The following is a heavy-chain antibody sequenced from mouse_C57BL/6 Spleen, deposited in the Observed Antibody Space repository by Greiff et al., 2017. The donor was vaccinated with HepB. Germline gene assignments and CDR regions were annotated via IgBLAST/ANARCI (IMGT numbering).Heavy chain of an antibody. CDR1: GYTFTDYN. D-gene: IGHD1-1*01. V-gene: IGHV1-22*01. Sequence: DVKLQESGPELVKPGASVKMSCKASGYTFTDYNMHWVKQSHGKSLEWIGYINPNNGGTSYNQKFKGKATLTVNKSSSTAYMELRSLTSEDSAVYYCAMVITTVVAPYAMDYWGQGTSVTVSS. CDR3: AMVITTVVAPYAMDY. CDR2: INPNNGGT. J-gene: IGHJ4*01.